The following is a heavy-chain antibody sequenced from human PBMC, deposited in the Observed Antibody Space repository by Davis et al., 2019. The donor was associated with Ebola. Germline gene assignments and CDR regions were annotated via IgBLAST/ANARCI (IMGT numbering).Heavy chain of an antibody. D-gene: IGHD3-9*01. J-gene: IGHJ4*02. CDR1: GGSISSSSYY. CDR2: IYYSGST. CDR3: AGEKQVRYFDWLFPFDY. V-gene: IGHV4-61*01. Sequence: GSLRLSCTVSGGSISSSSYYWGWIRQPPGKGLEWIGYIYYSGSTNYNPSLKSRVTISVDTSKNQFSLKLSSVTAADTAVYYCAGEKQVRYFDWLFPFDYWGQGTLVTVSS.